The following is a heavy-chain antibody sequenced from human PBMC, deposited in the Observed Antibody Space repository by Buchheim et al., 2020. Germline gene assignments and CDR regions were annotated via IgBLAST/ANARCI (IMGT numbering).Heavy chain of an antibody. CDR2: INHSGST. Sequence: QVQLQQWGAGLLKPSETLSLTCAVYGGSFSGYYWSWIRQPPGKGLEWIGEINHSGSTNYNPSLKSRVTISVDTSKNQFSLKLSFVTAADTAVYYCARGLVVIEGNYYYYYGMDVWGQGTT. J-gene: IGHJ6*02. V-gene: IGHV4-34*01. D-gene: IGHD2-21*01. CDR1: GGSFSGYY. CDR3: ARGLVVIEGNYYYYYGMDV.